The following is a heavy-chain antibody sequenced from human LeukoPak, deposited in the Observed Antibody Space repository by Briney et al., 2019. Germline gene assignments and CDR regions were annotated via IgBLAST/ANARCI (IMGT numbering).Heavy chain of an antibody. Sequence: PSETLSLTCTVSGGSISSYYWSWIRQPPGKGLEWIGYIYYSGSTNYNPSLKSRVTISVDTSKNQFSLKLSSVTAADTAVYYCARVPYGDHASGRDGITFDYWGQGTLVTVSS. CDR1: GGSISSYY. D-gene: IGHD4-17*01. V-gene: IGHV4-59*08. CDR2: IYYSGST. CDR3: ARVPYGDHASGRDGITFDY. J-gene: IGHJ4*02.